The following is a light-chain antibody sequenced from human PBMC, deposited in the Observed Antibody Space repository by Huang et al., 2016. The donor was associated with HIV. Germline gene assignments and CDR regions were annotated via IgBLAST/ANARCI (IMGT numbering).Light chain of an antibody. J-gene: IGKJ2*01. Sequence: VMMSQSQATLAASPGERVTLSCGASQSVNTNLAWYPQKPGQPPRLLIYAASTRATGVPARFAGSGSGTEFTLTIDSLQSDDFAVYYCQQYNKWPPEYTFGQGTRLEIK. CDR1: QSVNTN. CDR3: QQYNKWPPEYT. V-gene: IGKV3-15*01. CDR2: AAS.